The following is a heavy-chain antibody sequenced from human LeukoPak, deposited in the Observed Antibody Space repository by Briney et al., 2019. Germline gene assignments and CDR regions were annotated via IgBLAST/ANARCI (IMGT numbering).Heavy chain of an antibody. CDR3: AHVDSSSWGYAFDI. V-gene: IGHV2-5*02. J-gene: IGHJ3*02. D-gene: IGHD6-13*01. Sequence: SGPTLVNPSQTLTVTCTCAGLSLSTSGVGVGWIRQPPGKALECLALIYWDDDKRYSPSLKSRLIITKDTSKNQVVLTMTNMDPVDTATYYCAHVDSSSWGYAFDIWGQGTMVTVSS. CDR1: GLSLSTSGVG. CDR2: IYWDDDK.